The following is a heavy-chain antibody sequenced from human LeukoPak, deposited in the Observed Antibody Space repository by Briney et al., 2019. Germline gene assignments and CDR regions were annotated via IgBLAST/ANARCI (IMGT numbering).Heavy chain of an antibody. D-gene: IGHD4-17*01. V-gene: IGHV4-34*01. Sequence: SETLSLTCAVYGGSFSGYYWSWIRQSPGKGLEWIGEINHSGSTNYNPSLKSRVTISVDTSKNQFSLKLSSVTAADTAVYYCASLTTVTTYWGQGTLVTVSS. J-gene: IGHJ4*02. CDR1: GGSFSGYY. CDR3: ASLTTVTTY. CDR2: INHSGST.